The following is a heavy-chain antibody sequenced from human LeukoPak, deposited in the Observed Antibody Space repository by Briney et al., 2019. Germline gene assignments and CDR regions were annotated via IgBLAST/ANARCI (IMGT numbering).Heavy chain of an antibody. Sequence: GASVKVSCKASGYTFTGYYMHWVRQAPGRGLEWMGWINPNSGGTNYAQKFQGRVTMTRDTSISTAYMELSRLRSDDTAVYYCARVYEDDYGDFFDYWGQGTLVTVSS. V-gene: IGHV1-2*02. J-gene: IGHJ4*02. D-gene: IGHD4-17*01. CDR1: GYTFTGYY. CDR2: INPNSGGT. CDR3: ARVYEDDYGDFFDY.